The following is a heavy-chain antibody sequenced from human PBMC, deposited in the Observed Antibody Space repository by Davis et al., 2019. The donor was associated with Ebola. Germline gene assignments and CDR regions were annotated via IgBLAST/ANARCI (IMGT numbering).Heavy chain of an antibody. CDR2: ISAYNGNT. D-gene: IGHD1-7*01. CDR3: ARGQLELRTSSYYFDY. CDR1: GGTFSSYA. Sequence: AASVKVSCKASGGTFSSYAISWVRQAPGQGLEWMGWISAYNGNTNYAQKLQGRVTMTTDTSTSTAYMELRSLRSDDTAVYYCARGQLELRTSSYYFDYWGQGTLVTVSS. V-gene: IGHV1-18*01. J-gene: IGHJ4*02.